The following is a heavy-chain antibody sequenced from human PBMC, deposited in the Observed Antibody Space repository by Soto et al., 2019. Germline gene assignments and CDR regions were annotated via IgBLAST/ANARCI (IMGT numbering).Heavy chain of an antibody. CDR2: IYYSGST. V-gene: IGHV4-59*01. CDR1: GGSISSYY. J-gene: IGHJ3*02. Sequence: SETLSLTCTVSGGSISSYYWSWIRQPPGKGLEWIGYIYYSGSTNYNPYLKSRVTISVDTSKNQFSLKLSSVTAADTAVYYCASGGGYGDYAHAFDIWGQGTMVTVSS. CDR3: ASGGGYGDYAHAFDI. D-gene: IGHD4-17*01.